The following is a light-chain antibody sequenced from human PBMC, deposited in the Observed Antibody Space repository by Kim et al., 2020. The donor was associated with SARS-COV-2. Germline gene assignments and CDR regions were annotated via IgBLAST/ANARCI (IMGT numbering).Light chain of an antibody. J-gene: IGLJ2*01. CDR3: QAWDSSTVV. CDR2: QHT. V-gene: IGLV3-1*01. CDR1: KLGDKY. Sequence: SVSPGQTAIITCSGDKLGDKYVSWYQQRPGQSPVMVIYQHTKRPSGIPERFSGSDSGNTATLTISGTQPMDEADYYCQAWDSSTVVFGGGTQLTVL.